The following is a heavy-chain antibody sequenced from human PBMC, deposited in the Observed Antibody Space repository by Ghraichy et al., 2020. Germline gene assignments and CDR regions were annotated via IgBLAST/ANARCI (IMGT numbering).Heavy chain of an antibody. J-gene: IGHJ4*02. CDR2: IKQDGSEK. CDR3: ARGYDSSGYYPSHPDY. CDR1: GFTFSSYW. Sequence: GGSLRLSCAASGFTFSSYWMSWVRQAPGKGLEWVANIKQDGSEKYYVDSVKGRFTISRDNAKNSLYLQMNSLRAEDTAVYYCARGYDSSGYYPSHPDYWGQGTLVTVSS. D-gene: IGHD3-22*01. V-gene: IGHV3-7*03.